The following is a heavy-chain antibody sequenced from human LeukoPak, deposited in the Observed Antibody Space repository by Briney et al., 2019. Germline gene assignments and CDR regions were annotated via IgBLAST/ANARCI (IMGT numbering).Heavy chain of an antibody. CDR3: ARQGYYDSHFDY. D-gene: IGHD3-22*01. Sequence: PSETLSLTCTVSGGSISSSSYYWGWIRQPPGKGLEWIGSIYYSGSTYYNPSLKSRVTISVDTSKNQFSLKLSSVTVADTAVYYCARQGYYDSHFDYWGQGTLVTVSS. CDR1: GGSISSSSYY. J-gene: IGHJ4*02. CDR2: IYYSGST. V-gene: IGHV4-39*01.